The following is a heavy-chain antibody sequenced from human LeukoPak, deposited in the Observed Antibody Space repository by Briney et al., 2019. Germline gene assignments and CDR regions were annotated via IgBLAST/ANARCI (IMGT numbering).Heavy chain of an antibody. Sequence: PSETLSLTCTVSGGSISSSGYYWSWIRQHPGKGLEWIGYIYSSGSTYYNPSLKSRVTISVDTSKNQFSLRLSSVTAADTAVYYCARDSNGSGYYFDYWGQGTLVTVSS. CDR1: GGSISSSGYY. CDR3: ARDSNGSGYYFDY. V-gene: IGHV4-31*03. J-gene: IGHJ4*02. D-gene: IGHD3-10*01. CDR2: IYSSGST.